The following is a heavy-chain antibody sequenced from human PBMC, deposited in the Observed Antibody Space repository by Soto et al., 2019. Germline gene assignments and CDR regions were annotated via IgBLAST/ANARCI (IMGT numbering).Heavy chain of an antibody. CDR2: ISAYNGNT. V-gene: IGHV1-18*01. Sequence: ASVKVSCKASGYTFTSYGISWVRQAPGQGLEWMGWISAYNGNTNYAQKFQGRVTMTTDTSTSTAYMELRSLRSDDTAVYYCAAKRGYSGYDHYYYYGMDVWGQGTTVTVSS. D-gene: IGHD5-12*01. CDR1: GYTFTSYG. J-gene: IGHJ6*02. CDR3: AAKRGYSGYDHYYYYGMDV.